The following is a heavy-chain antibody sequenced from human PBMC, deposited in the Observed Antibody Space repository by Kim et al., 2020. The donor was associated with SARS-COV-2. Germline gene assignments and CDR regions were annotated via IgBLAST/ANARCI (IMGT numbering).Heavy chain of an antibody. V-gene: IGHV4-31*03. CDR1: GGSISSGGYY. J-gene: IGHJ6*02. CDR2: IYYSGST. CDR3: ARVTMVRGGYDYYGMDV. Sequence: SETLSLTCTVSGGSISSGGYYWSWISQHPGKGLEWIGYIYYSGSTYYNPSLKSRVTISVDTSKNQFSLKLGSVTAADTAVYYCARVTMVRGGYDYYGMDVWVQGTTVTVSS. D-gene: IGHD3-10*01.